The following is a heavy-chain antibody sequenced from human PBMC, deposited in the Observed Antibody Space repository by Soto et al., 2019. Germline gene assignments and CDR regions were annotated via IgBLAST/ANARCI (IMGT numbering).Heavy chain of an antibody. CDR1: GFTFSSYA. Sequence: GGSLRLSCAASGFTFSSYAMHWVRQAPGKGLEWVAVISYDGSNKYYADSVKGRFTISRDNSKNTLYLQMNSLRAEDTAVYYCARELQDFAGIAAAGVDYWGQGTLVTV. CDR2: ISYDGSNK. D-gene: IGHD6-13*01. V-gene: IGHV3-30-3*01. J-gene: IGHJ4*02. CDR3: ARELQDFAGIAAAGVDY.